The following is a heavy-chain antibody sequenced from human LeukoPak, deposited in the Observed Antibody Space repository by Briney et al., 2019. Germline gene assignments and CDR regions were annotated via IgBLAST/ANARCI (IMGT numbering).Heavy chain of an antibody. CDR3: ATTAGTTRLFQH. J-gene: IGHJ1*01. CDR2: IHYSGST. D-gene: IGHD4-11*01. V-gene: IGHV4-59*01. Sequence: PSETLSLTCTVSGGSFTTYYWSWIRQPPGKRLEWIGHIHYSGSTNYNPSLKSRATISLDTSKNQFSLKLSSVTAADTAIYYCATTAGTTRLFQHWGQGTLVTVSS. CDR1: GGSFTTYY.